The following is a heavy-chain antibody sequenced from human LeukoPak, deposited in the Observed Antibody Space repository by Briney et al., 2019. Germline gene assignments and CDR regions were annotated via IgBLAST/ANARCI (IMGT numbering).Heavy chain of an antibody. D-gene: IGHD5-12*01. CDR1: GFTVSINY. CDR2: IYSGGST. CDR3: ARVSGYSGYDLLRIWDDAFDI. J-gene: IGHJ3*02. V-gene: IGHV3-66*01. Sequence: GGSLRLSCAASGFTVSINYMSWVRQAPGKGLEWVSVIYSGGSTYYADSVKGRFTISIDNSKNTLYLQMNSLRAEDTAVYYCARVSGYSGYDLLRIWDDAFDIWGQGTMVTVSS.